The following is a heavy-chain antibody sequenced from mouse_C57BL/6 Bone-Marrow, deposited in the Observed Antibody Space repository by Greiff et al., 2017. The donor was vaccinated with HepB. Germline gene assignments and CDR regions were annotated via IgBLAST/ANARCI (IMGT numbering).Heavy chain of an antibody. CDR3: ASLHYGNYDWYFDV. Sequence: VQLQQPGTELVKPGASVKLSCKASGYTFTSYWMHWVKQRPGQGLEWIGNINPSNGGTNYNEKFKSKATLTVDKSSSTAYMQLSSLTSEDSAVYYCASLHYGNYDWYFDVWGTGTTVTVSS. CDR2: INPSNGGT. J-gene: IGHJ1*03. D-gene: IGHD2-1*01. CDR1: GYTFTSYW. V-gene: IGHV1-53*01.